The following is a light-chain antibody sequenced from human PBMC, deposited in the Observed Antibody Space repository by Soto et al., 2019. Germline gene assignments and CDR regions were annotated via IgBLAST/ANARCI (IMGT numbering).Light chain of an antibody. CDR3: QQRSNWPLT. CDR2: DAS. Sequence: EIVLTQSPATLSLSPGERATLSCRASQSVSSYLAWYQQKPGQAPRLLIYDASNRATGIPARFSGSGSGTDFTLTIISLEHEDCAVYYCQQRSNWPLTFGGGTKVEIK. J-gene: IGKJ4*01. V-gene: IGKV3-11*01. CDR1: QSVSSY.